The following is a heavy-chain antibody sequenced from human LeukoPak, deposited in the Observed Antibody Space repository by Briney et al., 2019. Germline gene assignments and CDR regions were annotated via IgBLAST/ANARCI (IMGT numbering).Heavy chain of an antibody. J-gene: IGHJ4*02. CDR3: AGGPQYGGSYAY. Sequence: GGSLRLSCVASGFTFSSHEMARVRQAPGMGLEWLSYISDSGSTIRYADAVMGRFTISRDNARNSIYLQLNSLRAEDTAIYYCAGGPQYGGSYAYWGQGTLLTVSS. CDR2: ISDSGSTI. V-gene: IGHV3-48*03. D-gene: IGHD1-26*01. CDR1: GFTFSSHE.